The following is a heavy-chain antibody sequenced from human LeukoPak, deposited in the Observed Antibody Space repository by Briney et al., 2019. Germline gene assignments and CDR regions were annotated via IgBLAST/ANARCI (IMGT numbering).Heavy chain of an antibody. Sequence: GGSLRLSCTASGFTFSNFWMGWVRQAPGKGLEWVSVIYSDDSTYYADSVKGRFTISRDYSKNTLNLQMNSLRAEDTAVYYCASRPRDAAALDYWGQGTLVTVSS. CDR2: IYSDDST. CDR1: GFTFSNFW. V-gene: IGHV3-53*01. J-gene: IGHJ4*02. CDR3: ASRPRDAAALDY. D-gene: IGHD6-13*01.